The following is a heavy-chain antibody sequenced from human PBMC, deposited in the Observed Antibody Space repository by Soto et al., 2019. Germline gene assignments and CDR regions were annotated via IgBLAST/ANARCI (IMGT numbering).Heavy chain of an antibody. CDR2: ISYDGSNK. Sequence: HPGGSLRLSCAASGFTFSRYGMHWVRQAPGKGLEWVAVISYDGSNKYYADSVKGRFTISRDNSKNTLYLQMNSLRAEDTAVYYCAKDEGSYPLYWSQGTLVTVSS. J-gene: IGHJ4*02. V-gene: IGHV3-30*18. CDR3: AKDEGSYPLY. CDR1: GFTFSRYG. D-gene: IGHD1-26*01.